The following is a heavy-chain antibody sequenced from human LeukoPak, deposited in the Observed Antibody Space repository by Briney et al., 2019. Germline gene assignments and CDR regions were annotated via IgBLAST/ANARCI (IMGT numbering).Heavy chain of an antibody. CDR3: AKERDSRGYFDY. Sequence: GGSLRLSCAASGFTFRSYAMSWVRQAPGKGLEWVSAISGSGGSTYYADSVKGRFTISRDNSKNTPYLQMNSLRAEDTAVYYCAKERDSRGYFDYWGQGTLVTVSS. CDR1: GFTFRSYA. CDR2: ISGSGGST. V-gene: IGHV3-23*01. D-gene: IGHD3-22*01. J-gene: IGHJ4*02.